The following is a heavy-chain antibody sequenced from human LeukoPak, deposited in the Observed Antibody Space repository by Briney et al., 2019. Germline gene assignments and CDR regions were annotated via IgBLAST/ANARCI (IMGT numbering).Heavy chain of an antibody. D-gene: IGHD2-15*01. J-gene: IGHJ4*02. V-gene: IGHV3-30-3*01. CDR1: GFTFSSYA. Sequence: GGSLRLSCAASGFTFSSYAMHWVRQAPGKGLEWVAVISYDGSNKYYADSVKGRFTISGDNSKNTLYLQMNSLRAEDTAVYYCARDWWGVGDYWGQGTLVTVSS. CDR3: ARDWWGVGDY. CDR2: ISYDGSNK.